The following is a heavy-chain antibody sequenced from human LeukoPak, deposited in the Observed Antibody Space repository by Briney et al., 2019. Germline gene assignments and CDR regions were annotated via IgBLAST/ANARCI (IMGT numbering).Heavy chain of an antibody. CDR1: GFTFSSYA. V-gene: IGHV3-30*01. J-gene: IGHJ4*02. Sequence: GGSLRLSCAASGFTFSSYATHWVRQAPGKGLEWVSIISSGGSYEYYADSVKGRFTISRDNSKNTLYLQLNSLRAEDTAVYYCARDSTYYYASGSSGPHYFDNWGQGTLVTVSS. CDR2: ISSGGSYE. CDR3: ARDSTYYYASGSSGPHYFDN. D-gene: IGHD3-10*01.